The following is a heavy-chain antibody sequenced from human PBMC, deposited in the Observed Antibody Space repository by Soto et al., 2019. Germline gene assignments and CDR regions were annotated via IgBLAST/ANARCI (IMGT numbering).Heavy chain of an antibody. V-gene: IGHV1-2*02. CDR3: AAMVRGVSYGMDV. CDR2: INPNSGGT. CDR1: GYTFTGYY. J-gene: IGHJ6*02. D-gene: IGHD3-10*01. Sequence: ALGKVSCKASGYTFTGYYMHWVRQAPGQGLELMGWINPNSGGTNYAQKVQGRVTMTRDTSISTAYMELSRLRSDDTAVYYGAAMVRGVSYGMDVWAECTPLTLSS.